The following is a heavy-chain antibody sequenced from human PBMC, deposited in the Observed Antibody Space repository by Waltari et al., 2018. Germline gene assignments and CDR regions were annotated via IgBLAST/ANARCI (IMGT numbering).Heavy chain of an antibody. J-gene: IGHJ4*02. CDR1: GFSLSENG. V-gene: IGHV3-48*03. Sequence: EVHLVDSGGDLVQPGGSLRPSCASSGFSLSENGTNWVRQAPGKGLEWVSYISSSGTIIYYADSVRGRFTISRDTANNSLYLQMNNLRADDTGVYYCARQFAYWGQGALVTVSS. CDR2: ISSSGTII. CDR3: ARQFAY.